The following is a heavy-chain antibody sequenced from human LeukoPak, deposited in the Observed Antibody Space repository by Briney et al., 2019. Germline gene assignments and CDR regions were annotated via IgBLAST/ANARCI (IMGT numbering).Heavy chain of an antibody. D-gene: IGHD6-25*01. V-gene: IGHV3-21*01. Sequence: GGSLRLSCAASGFTFSSYSMNWVRQAPGKGLEWVSSISSSSSYIYYADSVKGRFTISRDNAKNSLYLHMNSLRAEDTAVYYCARGGRLLYYFDYWGQGTLVTVSS. CDR2: ISSSSSYI. CDR1: GFTFSSYS. J-gene: IGHJ4*02. CDR3: ARGGRLLYYFDY.